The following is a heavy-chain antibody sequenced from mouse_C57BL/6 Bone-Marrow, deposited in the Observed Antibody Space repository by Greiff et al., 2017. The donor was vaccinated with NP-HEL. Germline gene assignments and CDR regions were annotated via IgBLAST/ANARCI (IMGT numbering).Heavy chain of an antibody. J-gene: IGHJ2*01. CDR1: GFTFSDYG. CDR3: ARQGSHYYGSSYFDY. Sequence: EVKLVESGGGLVQPGGSLKLSCAASGFTFSDYGMAWVRQAPRKGPEWVAFISNLAYSIYYADTVTGRFTISRENAKNTLYLEMSSLRSEDTAMYYCARQGSHYYGSSYFDYWGQGTTLTVSS. D-gene: IGHD1-1*01. V-gene: IGHV5-15*01. CDR2: ISNLAYSI.